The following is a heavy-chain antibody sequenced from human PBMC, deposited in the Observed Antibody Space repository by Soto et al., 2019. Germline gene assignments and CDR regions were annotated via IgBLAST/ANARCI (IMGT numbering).Heavy chain of an antibody. D-gene: IGHD3-10*01. CDR2: IKQDGSEK. V-gene: IGHV3-7*05. J-gene: IGHJ6*02. CDR1: GFTLSSYW. Sequence: GGSLRLSCAASGFTLSSYWMSWVRQAPGKGLEWVANIKQDGSEKYYVDSVKGRFTISRDNAKNSLYLQMNSLRAEDTAVYYCARDALVRGAYYNYGMDVWGQGTTGTVSS. CDR3: ARDALVRGAYYNYGMDV.